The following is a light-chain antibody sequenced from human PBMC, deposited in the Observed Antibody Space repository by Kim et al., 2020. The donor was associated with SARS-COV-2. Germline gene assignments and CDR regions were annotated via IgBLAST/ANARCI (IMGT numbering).Light chain of an antibody. Sequence: ATLNCKSSQTVLYNSNNKNYLAWYQQKPGQAPRLLIYWASIRESGVSDRFSGSGSETDFTLTNSSLQAEDVAVYYCQQDYRTPPSFGQGTKLEI. V-gene: IGKV4-1*01. CDR1: QTVLYNSNNKNY. J-gene: IGKJ2*03. CDR2: WAS. CDR3: QQDYRTPPS.